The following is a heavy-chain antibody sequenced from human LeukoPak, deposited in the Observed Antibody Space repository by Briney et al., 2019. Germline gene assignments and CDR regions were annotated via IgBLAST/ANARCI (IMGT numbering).Heavy chain of an antibody. CDR1: GFTFKNYN. V-gene: IGHV3-48*01. CDR3: AKDGRYYYDSSGYPRFDY. D-gene: IGHD3-22*01. CDR2: ITISSTTI. Sequence: SGGSLRLSCAASGFTFKNYNMNWVRQAPGKGLEWISYITISSTTIYYADSVKGRFTISRDSAKNSLYLQMNSLRAEDTAVYYCAKDGRYYYDSSGYPRFDYWGQGTLVTVSS. J-gene: IGHJ4*02.